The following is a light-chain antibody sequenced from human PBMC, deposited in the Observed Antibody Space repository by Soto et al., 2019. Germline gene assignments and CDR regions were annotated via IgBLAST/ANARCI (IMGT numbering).Light chain of an antibody. J-gene: IGKJ2*01. CDR1: QSISSW. V-gene: IGKV1-5*03. CDR3: QQYDSYSYT. Sequence: DIQMTQSPSTLSASVGDRVTITCRASQSISSWLAWYQQKPGKAPKLLIYKASSLESGVPSRFSGSGSGTEFTLTMRSLQPDDFATYYCQQYDSYSYTFGQGTKLEI. CDR2: KAS.